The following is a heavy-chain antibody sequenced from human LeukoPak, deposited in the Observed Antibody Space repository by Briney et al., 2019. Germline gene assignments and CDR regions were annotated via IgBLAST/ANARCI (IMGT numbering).Heavy chain of an antibody. Sequence: GGSLRLSCAASGFTVSSNYMSWVRQAPGKGLEWVSVIYSGGSTYYADSVKGRFTISRDNSKNTLYLQMNSLRAEDTAVYYCARDQTMVRGVIMTGGAFDIWGQGTMVTVSS. CDR2: IYSGGST. J-gene: IGHJ3*02. D-gene: IGHD3-10*01. CDR3: ARDQTMVRGVIMTGGAFDI. V-gene: IGHV3-53*01. CDR1: GFTVSSNY.